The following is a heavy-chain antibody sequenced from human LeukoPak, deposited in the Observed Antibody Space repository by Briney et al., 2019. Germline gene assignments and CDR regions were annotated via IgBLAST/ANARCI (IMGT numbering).Heavy chain of an antibody. CDR1: GLTFSDTN. V-gene: IGHV3-11*01. CDR3: ARRARDFGDSRAFDV. J-gene: IGHJ3*01. Sequence: EPGGSLRLSCVASGLTFSDTNLAWIRQAPGKGLEWISYIRRVPTDLYYADSVKGRFTITRDNAKNSLYLQMNSLRAEDTANYYCARRARDFGDSRAFDVWGQGTMVTVSS. D-gene: IGHD4-17*01. CDR2: IRRVPTDL.